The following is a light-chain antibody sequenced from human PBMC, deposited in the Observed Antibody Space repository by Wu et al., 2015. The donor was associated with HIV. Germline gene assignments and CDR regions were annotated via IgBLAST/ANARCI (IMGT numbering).Light chain of an antibody. Sequence: EIVLTQSPATPPLSPGERATLSCRASQSISANYVAWYQLKSGQAPRLLIFGVSNRAAGVPPRFSGSGSGTDFTLTISRLEPEDFAVYYCQQYDNSPPWTFGQGTRVEVK. J-gene: IGKJ1*01. CDR1: QSISANY. CDR2: GVS. V-gene: IGKV3-20*01. CDR3: QQYDNSPPWT.